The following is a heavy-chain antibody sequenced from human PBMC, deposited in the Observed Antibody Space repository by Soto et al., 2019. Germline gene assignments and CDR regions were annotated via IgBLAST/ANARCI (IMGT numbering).Heavy chain of an antibody. CDR3: ARADGCSSTSCSPKWFDP. V-gene: IGHV4-34*01. D-gene: IGHD2-2*01. CDR2: INHSGST. J-gene: IGHJ5*02. CDR1: GWSSCRYY. Sequence: SEPLSLTCAVDGWSSCRYYWSWIRQPPVKGLEWIGEINHSGSTNYNPSLKSRVTISLDTSKNQFSLKLSSVTAADTAVYYCARADGCSSTSCSPKWFDPWGQGTLVTVSS.